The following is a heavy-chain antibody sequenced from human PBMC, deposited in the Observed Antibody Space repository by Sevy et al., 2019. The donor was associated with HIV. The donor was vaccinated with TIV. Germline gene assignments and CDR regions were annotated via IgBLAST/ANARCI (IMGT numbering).Heavy chain of an antibody. CDR2: ISDNGRDV. CDR1: GFTFNDYY. CDR3: SRPLQIDRYNRGFDY. D-gene: IGHD3-10*01. V-gene: IGHV3-11*04. J-gene: IGHJ4*02. Sequence: GGSLRLSCGASGFTFNDYYMGWFRQAPGKGLEWISYISDNGRDVFYADSVRGRFTISRDNAKNLLYLQMNSLRPDDTAVYFCSRPLQIDRYNRGFDYWGQGALVTVSS.